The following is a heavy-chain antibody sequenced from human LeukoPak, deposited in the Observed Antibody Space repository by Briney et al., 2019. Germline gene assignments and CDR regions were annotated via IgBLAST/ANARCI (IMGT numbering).Heavy chain of an antibody. CDR3: ATRGSESYRFDP. J-gene: IGHJ5*02. CDR1: GYSFTSYW. D-gene: IGHD1-26*01. V-gene: IGHV5-10-1*01. Sequence: PGESLKISCKGSGYSFTSYWISWVRQMPGKGLEWMGRIDPSDSYTNYSPSFQGHVTISADKSISTAYLQWSSLKASDTAVYYCATRGSESYRFDPWGQGTLVTVSS. CDR2: IDPSDSYT.